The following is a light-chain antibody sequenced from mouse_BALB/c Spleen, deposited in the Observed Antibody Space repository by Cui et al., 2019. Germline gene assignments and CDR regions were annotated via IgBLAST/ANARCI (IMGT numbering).Light chain of an antibody. CDR1: GNMHNY. CDR2: NAK. CDR3: QHFWSTPPT. J-gene: IGKJ1*01. V-gene: IGKV12-41*01. Sequence: DIQMTQSPASLSASVGETVTITSRASGNMHNYLAWYQQKQGKSPQLLVYNAKTLADGVPSRFSGSGSGTQYSLKVNSLQPEDFGSYYCQHFWSTPPTFGGGTKLEIK.